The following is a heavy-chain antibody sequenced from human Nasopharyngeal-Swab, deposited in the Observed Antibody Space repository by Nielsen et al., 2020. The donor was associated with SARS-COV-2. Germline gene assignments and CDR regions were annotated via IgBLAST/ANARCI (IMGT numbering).Heavy chain of an antibody. D-gene: IGHD3-10*01. CDR3: ARANGVRGVIVDYYYYMDV. CDR2: IYYSGST. Sequence: SDTLSLTCTVSGGSISSGGYYWSWIRQHPGKGLEWIGYIYYSGSTYYNPSLKSRVTISVDTSKNQFSLKLSSVTAADTAVYYCARANGVRGVIVDYYYYMDVWGKGTTVTVSS. J-gene: IGHJ6*03. V-gene: IGHV4-31*03. CDR1: GGSISSGGYY.